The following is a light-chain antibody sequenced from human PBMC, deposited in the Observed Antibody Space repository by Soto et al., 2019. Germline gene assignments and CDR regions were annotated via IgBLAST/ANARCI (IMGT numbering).Light chain of an antibody. CDR3: SSYTISSTVL. CDR2: EVS. V-gene: IGLV2-14*01. CDR1: SSDVGAYNY. J-gene: IGLJ2*01. Sequence: QSALTQPASVSGSPGQSITISCTGTSSDVGAYNYVSWYQQHPGKAPKLMIYEVSNRPSGVSNRFSGSKSGNTASLTISGLQAEDEADYYCSSYTISSTVLLGGGTKLTVL.